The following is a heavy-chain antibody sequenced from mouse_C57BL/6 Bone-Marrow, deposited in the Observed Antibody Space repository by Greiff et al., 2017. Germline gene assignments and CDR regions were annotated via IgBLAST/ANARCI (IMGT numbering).Heavy chain of an antibody. Sequence: VQLQQSGPEPVKPGASVKISCKASGYAFSSSWMNWVKQRPGKGLEWIGRIYPGDGDTNYNGKFKGKATLTADKSSSTAYMQLSSLTSEESAVYFCARHMGSSGYVNFDYWGQGTTLTVSS. D-gene: IGHD3-2*02. CDR2: IYPGDGDT. V-gene: IGHV1-82*01. CDR1: GYAFSSSW. CDR3: ARHMGSSGYVNFDY. J-gene: IGHJ2*01.